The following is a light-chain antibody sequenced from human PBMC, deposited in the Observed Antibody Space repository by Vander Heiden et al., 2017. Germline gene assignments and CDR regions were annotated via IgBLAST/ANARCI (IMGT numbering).Light chain of an antibody. CDR2: KDD. J-gene: IGLJ3*02. Sequence: SDELTQPSSVSVSPGQTARITCSGDILAKKYGRWLQQKPGQAPVLVIFKDDERPSGIPERFSGSTSGTTVTLTISGAQIDDEADYYCYSASDNSVLFGGGTKLTVL. CDR3: YSASDNSVL. V-gene: IGLV3-27*01. CDR1: ILAKKY.